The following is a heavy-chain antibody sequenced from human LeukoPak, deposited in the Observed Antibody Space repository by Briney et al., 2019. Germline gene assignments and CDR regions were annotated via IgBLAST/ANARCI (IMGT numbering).Heavy chain of an antibody. Sequence: ASVNVSCKASGYTFTDYYMHWVRQAPGQGLEWMGWINPNGGGTNSAQRFQGRVTMTRDTSISTAYMELSRLGSDDTAVYYCATVDYDSTVYYPDYWGQGTTVTVSS. CDR2: INPNGGGT. V-gene: IGHV1-2*02. CDR1: GYTFTDYY. CDR3: ATVDYDSTVYYPDY. D-gene: IGHD3-22*01. J-gene: IGHJ4*03.